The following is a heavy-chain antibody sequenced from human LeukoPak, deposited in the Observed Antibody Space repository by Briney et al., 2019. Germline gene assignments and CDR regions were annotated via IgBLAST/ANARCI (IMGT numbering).Heavy chain of an antibody. CDR2: ISGSGGSA. D-gene: IGHD2-2*01. J-gene: IGHJ4*02. Sequence: PGGSLRLSCAASGFTFSSYAMSWVRQAPGKGLEWVSAISGSGGSAYYADSVKGRFTISRDNSKNTLYLQMNSLRAEDTAVYYCAKDRWPYCSSTSCRAREPLARAGYFDYWGQGTLVTVSS. CDR1: GFTFSSYA. V-gene: IGHV3-23*01. CDR3: AKDRWPYCSSTSCRAREPLARAGYFDY.